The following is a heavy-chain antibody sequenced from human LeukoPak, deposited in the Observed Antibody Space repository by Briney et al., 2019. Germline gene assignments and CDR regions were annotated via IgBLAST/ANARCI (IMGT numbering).Heavy chain of an antibody. CDR1: GGSISSYY. J-gene: IGHJ4*02. D-gene: IGHD6-13*01. Sequence: SETLSLTCTVSGGSISSYYWSWIRQPPGKGLQWIGYIHYSGSTNYNPSLKSRLTISVDTSKNQFSLKLPSVTAADTAVYYCARGHSSSWYEIDYWGQGTLVTVSS. V-gene: IGHV4-59*01. CDR2: IHYSGST. CDR3: ARGHSSSWYEIDY.